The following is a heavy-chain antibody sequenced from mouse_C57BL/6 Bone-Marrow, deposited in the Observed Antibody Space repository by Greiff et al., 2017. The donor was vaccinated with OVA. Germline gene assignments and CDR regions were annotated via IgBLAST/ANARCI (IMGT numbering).Heavy chain of an antibody. D-gene: IGHD1-1*01. CDR2: IWRGGST. CDR3: AKHGSSHQAWFAY. J-gene: IGHJ3*01. V-gene: IGHV2-5*01. CDR1: GFSLTSYG. Sequence: QVQLQQSGPGLVQPSQSLSITCTVSGFSLTSYGVHWVRQSPGKGLEWLGVIWRGGSTDYNAAFMSRLSITKDNSKSQVFFKMNSLQADDTAIYYCAKHGSSHQAWFAYWGQGTLVTVSA.